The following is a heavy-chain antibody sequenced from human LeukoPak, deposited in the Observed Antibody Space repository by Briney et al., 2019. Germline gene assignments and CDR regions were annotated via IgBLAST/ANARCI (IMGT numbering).Heavy chain of an antibody. J-gene: IGHJ4*02. D-gene: IGHD1-26*01. CDR3: AKVLSGSQDY. CDR1: GFTFGSYA. Sequence: GGSLRLSCAASGFTFGSYAMSWVRQAPGKGLEWVSTIGGGSETTSYADPAKGRFTNSRDNSKNTVYLQMNSLRAEDTAVYYCAKVLSGSQDYWGQGTLVTVFS. CDR2: IGGGSETT. V-gene: IGHV3-23*01.